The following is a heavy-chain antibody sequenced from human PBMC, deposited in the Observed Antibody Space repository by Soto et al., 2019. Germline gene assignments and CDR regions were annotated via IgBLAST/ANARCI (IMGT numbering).Heavy chain of an antibody. V-gene: IGHV4-30-4*01. D-gene: IGHD3-3*01. Sequence: QVQLQESGPGLVKPSQTLSLTCTVSGGSISSGDYYWSWIRQPPGKGLEWIGYIYYSGSTYYNPSLKSRVAISVDTSKNQFSLKLSSVTAADTAVYYCARAPTWTNNWFDPWGQGTLVTVSS. CDR3: ARAPTWTNNWFDP. J-gene: IGHJ5*02. CDR2: IYYSGST. CDR1: GGSISSGDYY.